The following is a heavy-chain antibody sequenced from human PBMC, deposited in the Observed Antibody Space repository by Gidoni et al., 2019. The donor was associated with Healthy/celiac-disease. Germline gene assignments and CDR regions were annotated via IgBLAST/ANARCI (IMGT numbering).Heavy chain of an antibody. CDR3: AKDQVEVGASLKRYYYYGMDV. D-gene: IGHD1-26*01. Sequence: QVQLVESGGGVVQPGRSLRLSCAASGFTFSSYGMHWVRQAPGKGLEWVAVISYDGSNKYYADSVKGRFTISRDNSKNTLYLQMNSLRAEDTAVYYCAKDQVEVGASLKRYYYYGMDVWGQGTTVTVSS. CDR1: GFTFSSYG. CDR2: ISYDGSNK. V-gene: IGHV3-30*18. J-gene: IGHJ6*02.